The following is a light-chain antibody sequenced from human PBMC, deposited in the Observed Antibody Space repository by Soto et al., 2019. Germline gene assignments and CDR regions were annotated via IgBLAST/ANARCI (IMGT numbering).Light chain of an antibody. CDR1: QNISHF. J-gene: IGKJ3*01. CDR2: GNS. Sequence: DIQMTQSPLSLSASVGESVTITCRASQNISHFLNWYQQKPGKPPRLLIFGNSNLQGGVPSRFRGSRSETDFSLTISGLKPEDFSTYICQQSYRSPLNFGPGTRVA. CDR3: QQSYRSPLN. V-gene: IGKV1-39*01.